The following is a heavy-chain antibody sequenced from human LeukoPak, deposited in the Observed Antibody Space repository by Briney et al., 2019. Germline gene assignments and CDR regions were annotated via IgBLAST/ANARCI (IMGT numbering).Heavy chain of an antibody. D-gene: IGHD3-22*01. CDR2: MNPNSGNT. Sequence: ASVKVSCKASGYTFTSYDINWVRQATGQGLEWMGWMNPNSGNTGYAQKFQGRVTMTRNTSISTAYMELSSLRSEDTAVYYCARDLVYYDSSGYYYYYYYGMDVWGQGTTVTVSS. J-gene: IGHJ6*02. V-gene: IGHV1-8*01. CDR1: GYTFTSYD. CDR3: ARDLVYYDSSGYYYYYYYGMDV.